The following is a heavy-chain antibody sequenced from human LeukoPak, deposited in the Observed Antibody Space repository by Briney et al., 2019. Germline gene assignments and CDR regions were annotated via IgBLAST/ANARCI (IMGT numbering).Heavy chain of an antibody. CDR2: VSYSGST. D-gene: IGHD3-22*01. J-gene: IGHJ4*02. CDR3: ARHPRESSVYYPGLFDH. Sequence: SETLSLTCNVSGGSISSYFWSWIRQPPGKGLEWVGYVSYSGSTNYNPSPKTRVTISVDTSKNQFSLILGSVTAADTAVYFCARHPRESSVYYPGLFDHWGQGALVTVSS. V-gene: IGHV4-59*08. CDR1: GGSISSYF.